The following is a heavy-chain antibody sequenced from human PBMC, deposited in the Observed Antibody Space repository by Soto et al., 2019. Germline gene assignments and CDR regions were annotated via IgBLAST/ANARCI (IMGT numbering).Heavy chain of an antibody. CDR3: AKDSSDFWSGYSDANYGMDV. V-gene: IGHV3-30*18. CDR1: GFIFSTYT. CDR2: ISYDGSNK. J-gene: IGHJ6*02. Sequence: GGSLRLSCAASGFIFSTYTMNWVRQAPGRGLEWVAVISYDGSNKYYADSVKGRFTISRDNSKNTLYLQMNSLRAEDTAVYYCAKDSSDFWSGYSDANYGMDVWGQGTTVTVSS. D-gene: IGHD3-3*01.